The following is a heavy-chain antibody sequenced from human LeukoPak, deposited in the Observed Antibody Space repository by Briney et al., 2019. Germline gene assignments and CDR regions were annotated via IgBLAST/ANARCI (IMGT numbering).Heavy chain of an antibody. D-gene: IGHD3-3*01. V-gene: IGHV3-7*04. CDR3: ARGGSPRSRYRPY. CDR1: GFTFATYW. Sequence: PGGSLRLSCAAAGFTFATYWMSSVRQAPGKGLEWVANIKQDRSEKYYEDSGKGRFTISRDNAKNPMYLQMNSLRAEDTAVYYCARGGSPRSRYRPYWGPGTLVSASS. CDR2: IKQDRSEK. J-gene: IGHJ4*02.